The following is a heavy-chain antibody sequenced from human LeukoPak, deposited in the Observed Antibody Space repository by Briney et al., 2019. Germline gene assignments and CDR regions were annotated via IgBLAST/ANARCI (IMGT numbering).Heavy chain of an antibody. Sequence: SETLSLTCTVSGGSISSYYWSWIRQPPGKGLEWIGYIYNSGSTNYNPSLKSRVTISVGTSKNQFSLKLSSVTAADTAVYYCASSSSSWYYYYGMDVWGQGTTVTVSS. CDR2: IYNSGST. V-gene: IGHV4-59*08. CDR1: GGSISSYY. D-gene: IGHD6-13*01. CDR3: ASSSSSWYYYYGMDV. J-gene: IGHJ6*02.